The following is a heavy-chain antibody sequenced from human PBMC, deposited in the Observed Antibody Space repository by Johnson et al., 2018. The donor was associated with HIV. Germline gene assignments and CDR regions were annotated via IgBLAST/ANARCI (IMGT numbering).Heavy chain of an antibody. V-gene: IGHV3-30-3*01. D-gene: IGHD5-12*01. Sequence: QVQLVESGGGLVQPGGSLRLSCAASGFTFSSYAMHWVRQAPGKGLEWVAVISYDGSNKYYADSVKGRFTISRDNSKSTLYVEMSSLRDEDSAVYYCARDGAYSYFAFDTWGRGTLVTVSS. J-gene: IGHJ3*02. CDR1: GFTFSSYA. CDR3: ARDGAYSYFAFDT. CDR2: ISYDGSNK.